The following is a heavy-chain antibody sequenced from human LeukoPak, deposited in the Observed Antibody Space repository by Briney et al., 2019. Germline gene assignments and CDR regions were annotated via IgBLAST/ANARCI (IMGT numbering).Heavy chain of an antibody. V-gene: IGHV3-23*01. Sequence: PGGSLRLSCAASGFTFSSYAMSWVRQAPGKGLERVSAISGSGGSTYYADSVKGRFTISRDSSKNTPYLQMNSLSAEDTAVYYCAKLKGYYDSSGPFDYWGQGTLVTVSS. CDR2: ISGSGGST. CDR1: GFTFSSYA. CDR3: AKLKGYYDSSGPFDY. J-gene: IGHJ4*02. D-gene: IGHD3-22*01.